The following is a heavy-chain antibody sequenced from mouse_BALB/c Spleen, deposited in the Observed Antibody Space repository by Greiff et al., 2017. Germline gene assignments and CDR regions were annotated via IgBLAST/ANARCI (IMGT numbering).Heavy chain of an antibody. CDR1: GYSITSGYY. V-gene: IGHV3-6*02. CDR3: ASYYDYDAPDY. CDR2: ISYDGSN. Sequence: EVKLMESGPGLVKPSQSLSLTCSVTGYSITSGYYWNWIRQFPGNKLEWMGYISYDGSNNYNPSLKNRISITRDTSKNQFFLKLNSVTTEDTATYYCASYYDYDAPDYWGQGTTLTVSS. J-gene: IGHJ2*01. D-gene: IGHD2-4*01.